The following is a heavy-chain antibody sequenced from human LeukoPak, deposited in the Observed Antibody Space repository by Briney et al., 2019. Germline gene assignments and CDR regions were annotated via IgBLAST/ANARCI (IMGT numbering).Heavy chain of an antibody. CDR2: ISAYNGST. CDR3: ARDYRAYCGGDCYPPRSY. V-gene: IGHV1-18*04. J-gene: IGHJ4*02. Sequence: ASVKVSCKASGYTFTSCGISWVRQAPGQGLEWMGWISAYNGSTNYAQKLQGRVTMTTDTSTSTAYMELRSLRSDDTAVYYCARDYRAYCGGDCYPPRSYWGQGTLVTVSS. D-gene: IGHD2-21*02. CDR1: GYTFTSCG.